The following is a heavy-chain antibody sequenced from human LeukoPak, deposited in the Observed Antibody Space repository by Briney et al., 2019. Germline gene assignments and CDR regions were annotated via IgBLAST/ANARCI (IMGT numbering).Heavy chain of an antibody. Sequence: PSETLSLTCTVSGGPISSYYWSWIRQPPGKGLEWIGYIYYSGSTNYSPSLKSRISISVDTSKNQFSLKLRSVTAADTAVYYCARLQDSDTAYVDCWGQGTLVTVSS. V-gene: IGHV4-59*01. D-gene: IGHD2-15*01. CDR2: IYYSGST. CDR3: ARLQDSDTAYVDC. CDR1: GGPISSYY. J-gene: IGHJ4*02.